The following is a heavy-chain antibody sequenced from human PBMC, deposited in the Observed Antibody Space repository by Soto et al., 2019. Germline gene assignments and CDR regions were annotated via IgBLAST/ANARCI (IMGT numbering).Heavy chain of an antibody. Sequence: ASVKVSCKASGYTFTTYYMHWVRQAPGQGLEWMGIISPDGGSTSYAQKFQGRVTMTRDTSTSTVYMELSSLRSEDTAVYYCATRDPGHYWGQGTLVTVPQ. CDR3: ATRDPGHY. CDR1: GYTFTTYY. V-gene: IGHV1-46*01. CDR2: ISPDGGST. J-gene: IGHJ4*02.